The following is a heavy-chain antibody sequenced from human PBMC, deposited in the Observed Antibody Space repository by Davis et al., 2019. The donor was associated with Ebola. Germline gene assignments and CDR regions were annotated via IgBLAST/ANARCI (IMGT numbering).Heavy chain of an antibody. J-gene: IGHJ5*02. D-gene: IGHD3-10*01. CDR2: INPDGTTT. V-gene: IGHV3-74*01. CDR3: ARYFYGSESSRQFDL. Sequence: GESPNIPCAAPGFTFSSYWMYWVRQAPGKGLVCVSRINPDGTTTNYADSVKGRFTISRDNPGNTLYLQMDNLRGEDTAIYFCARYFYGSESSRQFDLWGQGTLVTVSS. CDR1: GFTFSSYW.